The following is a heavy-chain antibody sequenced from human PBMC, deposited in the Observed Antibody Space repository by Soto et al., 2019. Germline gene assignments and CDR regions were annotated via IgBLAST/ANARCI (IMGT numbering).Heavy chain of an antibody. CDR1: GFSISSYF. D-gene: IGHD6-25*01. CDR3: ARIGGYHGPLDY. Sequence: XETLSLTCSVSGFSISSYFWSWIRQAPGMGLEWIGYTYHRGSTNYSPSLKSRVAISLDTSENQFSLKVNSVTAADTAVYYCARIGGYHGPLDYWGQGTPVTVSS. J-gene: IGHJ4*02. V-gene: IGHV4-59*01. CDR2: TYHRGST.